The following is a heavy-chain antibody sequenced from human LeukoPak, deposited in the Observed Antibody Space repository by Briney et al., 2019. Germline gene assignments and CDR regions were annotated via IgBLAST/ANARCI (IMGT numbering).Heavy chain of an antibody. D-gene: IGHD1-7*01. CDR2: ISKDGSDK. CDR3: ARDYWWNYDY. J-gene: IGHJ4*02. V-gene: IGHV3-30-3*01. CDR1: GFTFSDYA. Sequence: GGSLRLSCAASGFTFSDYAMHWVRQAPGKGLEWVAVISKDGSDKYYPGSVRGRFTISRDNSKNTIYLQMDSLRTEDTAIYYCARDYWWNYDYWGQGTLVTASS.